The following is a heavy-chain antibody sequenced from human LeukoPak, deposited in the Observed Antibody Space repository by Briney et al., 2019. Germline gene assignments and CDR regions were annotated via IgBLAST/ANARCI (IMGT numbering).Heavy chain of an antibody. J-gene: IGHJ4*02. CDR2: FDPEDGET. CDR3: ATAPPSSKGVDY. D-gene: IGHD6-13*01. CDR1: GHTLTELS. Sequence: GASVKVSCKVSGHTLTELSMHWVRQAPGKGLEWMGGFDPEDGETIYAQKFQGRVTMTEDTSTDTAYMELSSLRSEDTAVYYCATAPPSSKGVDYWGQGTLVTVSS. V-gene: IGHV1-24*01.